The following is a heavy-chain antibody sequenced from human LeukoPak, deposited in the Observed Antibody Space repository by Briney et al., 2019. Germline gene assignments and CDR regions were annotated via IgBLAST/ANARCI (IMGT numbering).Heavy chain of an antibody. CDR1: GGSFSGYY. J-gene: IGHJ5*02. CDR3: ARVGDCSGGSCYRPGGNCCDP. CDR2: INHSGST. V-gene: IGHV4-34*01. Sequence: SETLSLTCAVYGGSFSGYYWSWIRQPPGKGLEWIWEINHSGSTNYNPSLKSRVTISVDTSKNQFSLKLGSVTAADTAVYYCARVGDCSGGSCYRPGGNCCDPWGQGTLVSVSS. D-gene: IGHD2-15*01.